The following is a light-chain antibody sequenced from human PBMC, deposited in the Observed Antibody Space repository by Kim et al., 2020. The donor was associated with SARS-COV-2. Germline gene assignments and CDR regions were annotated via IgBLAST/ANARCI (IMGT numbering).Light chain of an antibody. V-gene: IGKV1-5*01. CDR2: EAS. CDR1: QTVTDW. CDR3: QQYRSFPWT. J-gene: IGKJ1*01. Sequence: DIQMTQSPSTLSASIGDRVTITCRASQTVTDWLVWYQQKPGKAPKLLIFEASTLESGVPSRFSGSGSGTQFTLTINGLQPDDFATYYCQQYRSFPWTFGQGTKVEIK.